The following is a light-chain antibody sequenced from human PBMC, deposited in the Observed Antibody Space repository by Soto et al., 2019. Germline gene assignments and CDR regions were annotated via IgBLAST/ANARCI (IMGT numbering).Light chain of an antibody. J-gene: IGKJ2*01. CDR2: GAS. Sequence: EIVMTQSPATLSVSPGEGATLSCRASQSVSSSLAWFQQKPGQAPRLLIYGASTRATVIPARFSGSGSGTEFTLTISSLQSEDFAVYYCQQYNNWPYTFGQGTKLEIK. V-gene: IGKV3-15*01. CDR1: QSVSSS. CDR3: QQYNNWPYT.